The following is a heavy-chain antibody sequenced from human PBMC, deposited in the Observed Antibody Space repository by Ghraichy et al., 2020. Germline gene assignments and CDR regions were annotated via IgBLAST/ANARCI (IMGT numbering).Heavy chain of an antibody. CDR1: GLYLNNYG. D-gene: IGHD3-3*01. CDR2: ILPDLGAT. CDR3: ARDIFGSTVFPSHTFEI. V-gene: IGHV1-69*04. J-gene: IGHJ3*02. Sequence: SVKVSCRASGLYLNNYGISWVRQAPGQGLEWMGRILPDLGATKFAQKFQGRVAISADRSTSTAYMELSSLRSEDTAVYYCARDIFGSTVFPSHTFEIWGQGTMVTVSS.